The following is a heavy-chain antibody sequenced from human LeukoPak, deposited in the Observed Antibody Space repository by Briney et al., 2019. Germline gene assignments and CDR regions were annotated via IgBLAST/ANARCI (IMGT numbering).Heavy chain of an antibody. CDR2: IKQDGSEK. V-gene: IGHV3-7*01. D-gene: IGHD2-15*01. CDR3: AKDGTYCSGGSCYPVGYYYYYMDV. J-gene: IGHJ6*03. Sequence: GGSLRLSCAASGFTFSRNWMSWVRQAPGEGLEWVANIKQDGSEKNYVDSVKGRSTISRDNAKNSLYLQMNSLRAEDTAVYYCAKDGTYCSGGSCYPVGYYYYYMDVWGKGTTVTISS. CDR1: GFTFSRNW.